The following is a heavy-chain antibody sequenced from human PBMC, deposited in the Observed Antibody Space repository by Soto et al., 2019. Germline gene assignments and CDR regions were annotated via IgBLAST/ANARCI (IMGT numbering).Heavy chain of an antibody. J-gene: IGHJ5*02. Sequence: GGSLRLSCEAAGFSFEIYHMNWVRQAPGKGLEWVSSISSDSDSIFYGDSVKGRFIISRDNAKNSLFLQMNNLSGDETAVYYCDRKPFGSFSGSYVFDLWGQGTPVTVSS. V-gene: IGHV3-21*01. D-gene: IGHD3-16*01. CDR2: ISSDSDSI. CDR3: DRKPFGSFSGSYVFDL. CDR1: GFSFEIYH.